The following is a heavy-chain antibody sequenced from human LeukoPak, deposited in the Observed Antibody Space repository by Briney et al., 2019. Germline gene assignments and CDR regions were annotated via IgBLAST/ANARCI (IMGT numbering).Heavy chain of an antibody. CDR1: GYTFTSYG. CDR3: ARDGVSSTTGYYGMDV. D-gene: IGHD2-2*01. J-gene: IGHJ6*02. Sequence: ASVKVSCKASGYTFTSYGISWLRQAPGQGLEWMGWISAYNGNTNYAQKLQGRVTMTTDTSTSTAYMELRSPRSDDTAVYYCARDGVSSTTGYYGMDVWGQGTTVTVSS. CDR2: ISAYNGNT. V-gene: IGHV1-18*01.